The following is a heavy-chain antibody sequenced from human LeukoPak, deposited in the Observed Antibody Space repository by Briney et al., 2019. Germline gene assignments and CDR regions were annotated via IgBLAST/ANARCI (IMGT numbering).Heavy chain of an antibody. CDR1: GGSFSGYY. Sequence: SETLSLTCAVYGGSFSGYYWSWIRQPLGKGLEWIGEINHSGSTNYNASLKSRVTISVDTSKNQFSLKLSSVTAADTAVYYCAREEDCSGGICYLGNAFDIWGQGTMVTVSS. CDR2: INHSGST. V-gene: IGHV4-34*01. CDR3: AREEDCSGGICYLGNAFDI. D-gene: IGHD2-15*01. J-gene: IGHJ3*02.